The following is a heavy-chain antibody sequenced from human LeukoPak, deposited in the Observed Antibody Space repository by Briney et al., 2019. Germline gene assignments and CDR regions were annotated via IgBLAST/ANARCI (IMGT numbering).Heavy chain of an antibody. D-gene: IGHD6-13*01. CDR2: IRSIVTSI. V-gene: IGHV3-48*03. CDR3: ARGISSSYHRHFDY. CDR1: GFTFSSYE. J-gene: IGHJ4*02. Sequence: PGGSLRLSCAASGFTFSSYEMNWVRQAPGKGLEWVSLIRSIVTSIDYVDSVKGRFTISRDNAKNSLYLQMDSLRAEDTAVHYCARGISSSYHRHFDYWGQGILVTVSS.